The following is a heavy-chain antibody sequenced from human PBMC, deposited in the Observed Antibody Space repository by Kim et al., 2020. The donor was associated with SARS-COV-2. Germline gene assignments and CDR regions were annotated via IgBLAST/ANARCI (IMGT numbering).Heavy chain of an antibody. V-gene: IGHV3-33*01. CDR3: ARDSSSGWREYYYYGMDV. D-gene: IGHD6-19*01. Sequence: GGSLRLSCAASGFTFSSYGMHWVRQAPGKGLEWVAVIWYDGSNKYYADSVKGRFTISRDNSKNTLYLQMNSLRAEDTAVYYCARDSSSGWREYYYYGMDVWGQGTTVTVSS. J-gene: IGHJ6*02. CDR2: IWYDGSNK. CDR1: GFTFSSYG.